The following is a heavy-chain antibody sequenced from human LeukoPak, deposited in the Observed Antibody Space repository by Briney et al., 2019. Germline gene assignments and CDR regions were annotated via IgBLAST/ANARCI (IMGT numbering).Heavy chain of an antibody. CDR2: LSYDGSLK. Sequence: GTSLRLSCTGSGFTFSDSSMHWVRQAPGKGLEWMAILSYDGSLKYYADSVKGRFTISRDNSKNTLYLQMNSLRVEDTAVYYCATSIERSTWGSHALDFWGQGTLVTVSS. D-gene: IGHD3-16*01. J-gene: IGHJ4*02. V-gene: IGHV3-30*04. CDR3: ATSIERSTWGSHALDF. CDR1: GFTFSDSS.